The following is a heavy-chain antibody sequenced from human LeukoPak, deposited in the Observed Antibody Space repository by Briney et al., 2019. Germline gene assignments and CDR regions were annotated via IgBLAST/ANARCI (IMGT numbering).Heavy chain of an antibody. CDR2: IYYSGST. J-gene: IGHJ3*02. D-gene: IGHD5-24*01. CDR1: GGSISSHY. CDR3: ARGEMATIEDAFDI. Sequence: SETLSLTCTGSGGSISSHYWSWIRQSPGKGLEWIGYIYYSGSTNYNPSLKSRVTISVDTSKNQFSLKLSSVTAADTAVYYCARGEMATIEDAFDIWGQGTMVTVSS. V-gene: IGHV4-59*11.